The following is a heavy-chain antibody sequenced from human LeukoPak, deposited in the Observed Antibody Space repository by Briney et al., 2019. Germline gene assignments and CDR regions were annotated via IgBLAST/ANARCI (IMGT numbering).Heavy chain of an antibody. V-gene: IGHV3-7*01. CDR1: GFTFGTYW. CDR3: ARDAFGESAY. Sequence: GGSLRLSCAASGFTFGTYWMGWVRQAPGKGLEWVANIKQDGSEKSYVDSVKGRFTISRDNVKNSLYLQMNSLRAEDTAVYFCARDAFGESAYWGQGTLVTVSS. D-gene: IGHD3-10*01. CDR2: IKQDGSEK. J-gene: IGHJ4*02.